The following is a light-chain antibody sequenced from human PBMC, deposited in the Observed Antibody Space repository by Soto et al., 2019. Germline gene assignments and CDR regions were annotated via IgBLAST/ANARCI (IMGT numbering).Light chain of an antibody. CDR3: QHYYEIPWT. CDR2: WAS. CDR1: RSVFHSFKNKHY. Sequence: DIVMTQSPDSLAASLGERATINCKSSRSVFHSFKNKHYLAWYKVKGGQPPRLLIYWASNRQSGVPDRFSSSESVTDFTLTINSLQAEEVAVYYCQHYYEIPWTFGQGTKVESK. V-gene: IGKV4-1*01. J-gene: IGKJ1*01.